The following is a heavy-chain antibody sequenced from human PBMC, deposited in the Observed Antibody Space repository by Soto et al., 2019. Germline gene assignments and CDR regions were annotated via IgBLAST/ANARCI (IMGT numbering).Heavy chain of an antibody. J-gene: IGHJ4*03. D-gene: IGHD3-10*01. CDR2: IDPSDSHT. Sequence: ESLTISCTCSGYSFTNSFITWVRQIRGKGLEWMGRIDPSDSHTTYGPSFEGHVTISSDSTITTAYLQWSSLKASDTAMYYCARHARIYKPLDSWGQGTLVTVSS. CDR3: ARHARIYKPLDS. CDR1: GYSFTNSF. V-gene: IGHV5-10-1*01.